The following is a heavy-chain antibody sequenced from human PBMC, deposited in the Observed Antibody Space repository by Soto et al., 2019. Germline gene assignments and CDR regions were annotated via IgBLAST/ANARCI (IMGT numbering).Heavy chain of an antibody. V-gene: IGHV3-23*01. D-gene: IGHD3-16*02. J-gene: IGHJ4*02. CDR2: ISGSGGST. CDR1: GFTFSSYA. CDR3: ARERWGSHSYTNAY. Sequence: GGSLRLSCAASGFTFSSYAMSWVRQAPGKGLEWVSAISGSGGSTYYADSVKGRFTISRDNSKNTLYLQMNSLRAEDTAVYYCARERWGSHSYTNAYWGQGTLVTVSS.